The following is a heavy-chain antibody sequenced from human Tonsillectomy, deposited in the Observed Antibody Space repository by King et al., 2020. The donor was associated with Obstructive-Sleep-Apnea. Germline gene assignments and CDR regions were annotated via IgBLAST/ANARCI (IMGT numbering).Heavy chain of an antibody. D-gene: IGHD6-19*01. J-gene: IGHJ4*02. CDR2: IRYAGSNK. V-gene: IGHV3-30*02. CDR1: GFSFSSYG. CDR3: AKNNGAGTKTQTYFSDF. Sequence: QLVQSGGGVVQPGRSLRLSCAASGFSFSSYGMHWVRQAPGKGLEWVAFIRYAGSNKYYADSVKGRFTISRDNSKNTLYLQMNSLRAEDTAIYYCAKNNGAGTKTQTYFSDFWGQGTLVTVSS.